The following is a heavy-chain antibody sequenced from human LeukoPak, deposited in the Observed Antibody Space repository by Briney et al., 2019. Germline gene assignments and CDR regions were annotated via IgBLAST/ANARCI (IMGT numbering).Heavy chain of an antibody. D-gene: IGHD2-2*01. V-gene: IGHV3-23*01. CDR1: GFTFSNYA. CDR2: ISGSGGST. CDR3: AKVSGDIVVVLSPWAFDY. J-gene: IGHJ4*02. Sequence: PGGSLRLSCAASGFTFSNYAMSWVRQASGKGLEWVSVISGSGGSTYYADSVKGRFTISRDNSKNTLYLQMNSLRAEDTAVYYCAKVSGDIVVVLSPWAFDYWGQGTLVTVSS.